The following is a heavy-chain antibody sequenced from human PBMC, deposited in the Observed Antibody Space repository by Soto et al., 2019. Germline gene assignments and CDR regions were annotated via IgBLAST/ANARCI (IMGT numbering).Heavy chain of an antibody. J-gene: IGHJ5*01. D-gene: IGHD5-12*01. Sequence: EVQLLKSGGGLVQPGGSLRLSCAASGFTFSNYAMTWVRQSPGKGLEWVSIITSSGSSTHYADSVKGRFTISRDNSKNTLYLKMNTLRAEDTAVYYCAKGMATILGWFDSWGQGTPVTVSS. V-gene: IGHV3-23*01. CDR3: AKGMATILGWFDS. CDR2: ITSSGSST. CDR1: GFTFSNYA.